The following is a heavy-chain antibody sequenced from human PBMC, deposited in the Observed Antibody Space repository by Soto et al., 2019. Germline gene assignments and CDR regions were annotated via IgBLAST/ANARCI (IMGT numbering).Heavy chain of an antibody. V-gene: IGHV4-31*03. CDR3: AREKEDDSGDYNAFDI. CDR2: IYYSGTK. J-gene: IGHJ3*02. D-gene: IGHD4-17*01. CDR1: GDSINNGDCY. Sequence: QVQLQESGPGLVKPSQTLSLTCTVSGDSINNGDCYWSWLRQLPGKGLEWIGYIYYSGTKYYNPSLTSRVSMSVDTSTHQFSLNLTSVTAADTAVYYCAREKEDDSGDYNAFDIWGQGTVVTVSS.